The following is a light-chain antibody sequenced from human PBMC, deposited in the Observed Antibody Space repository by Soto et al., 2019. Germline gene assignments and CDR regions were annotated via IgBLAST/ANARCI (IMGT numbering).Light chain of an antibody. CDR3: QHYHYYSWK. CDR2: KTS. Sequence: DIHMTQSPSTLSASVGDRVTITCRASQSISVWLAWYQQKPGKAPNLLIYKTSSLETGVPSRFSGSGSGTEFTLTISSLQPDDFAPYYCQHYHYYSWKFGQGTKVEIK. CDR1: QSISVW. J-gene: IGKJ1*01. V-gene: IGKV1-5*03.